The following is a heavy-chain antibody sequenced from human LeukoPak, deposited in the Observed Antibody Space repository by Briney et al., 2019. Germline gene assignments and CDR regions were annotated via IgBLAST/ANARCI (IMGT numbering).Heavy chain of an antibody. J-gene: IGHJ3*02. V-gene: IGHV4-30-2*01. Sequence: PSETLSLTCVVSGGSISSDGYSWSWLRQPPGQGLEWIAYIYHSGNTYYNPSLKSRVTMSVDRSKNQFSLNLSSVTAAETAVYYCARVRHSGARDAFDIWGQGTMVTVSS. CDR2: IYHSGNT. D-gene: IGHD5-12*01. CDR1: GGSISSDGYS. CDR3: ARVRHSGARDAFDI.